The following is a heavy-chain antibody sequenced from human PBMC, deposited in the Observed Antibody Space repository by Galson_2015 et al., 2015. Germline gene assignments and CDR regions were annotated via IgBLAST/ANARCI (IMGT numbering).Heavy chain of an antibody. CDR3: ARDSSSWFEASIAPNAFDI. CDR2: ISSSSSYI. D-gene: IGHD6-13*01. CDR1: GFTFSSYS. V-gene: IGHV3-21*01. Sequence: SLRLSCAASGFTFSSYSMNWVRQAPGRGLEWVSSISSSSSYIYYADSVKGRFTISRDNAKNSLYLQMNSLRAEDTAVYYCARDSSSWFEASIAPNAFDIWGQGTMVTVSS. J-gene: IGHJ3*02.